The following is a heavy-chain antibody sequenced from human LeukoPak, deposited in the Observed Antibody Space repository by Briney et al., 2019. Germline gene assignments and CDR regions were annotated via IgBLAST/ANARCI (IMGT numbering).Heavy chain of an antibody. Sequence: SETLSLTCTVSGGSISSYYWSWIRQPPGKGLEWIGYIYYSGSTNYNPSLKSRVTISGDTSKNQFSLKLSSVTAADTAVYYCASYYYDSSGYYYFDYWGQGTPVTVSS. V-gene: IGHV4-59*01. D-gene: IGHD3-22*01. CDR1: GGSISSYY. J-gene: IGHJ4*02. CDR2: IYYSGST. CDR3: ASYYYDSSGYYYFDY.